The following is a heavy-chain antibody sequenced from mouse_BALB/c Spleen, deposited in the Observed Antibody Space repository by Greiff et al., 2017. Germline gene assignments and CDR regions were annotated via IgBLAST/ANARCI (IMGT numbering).Heavy chain of an antibody. CDR3: AREVYDGYYGLAY. CDR1: GFTFSSFG. J-gene: IGHJ3*01. Sequence: EVKLVESGGGLVQPGGSRKLSCAASGFTFSSFGMHWVRQAPEKGLEWVAYISSGSSTIYYADTVKGRFTISRDNPKNTLFLQMTSLRSEDTAMYYCAREVYDGYYGLAYWGQGTLVTVSA. D-gene: IGHD2-3*01. V-gene: IGHV5-17*02. CDR2: ISSGSSTI.